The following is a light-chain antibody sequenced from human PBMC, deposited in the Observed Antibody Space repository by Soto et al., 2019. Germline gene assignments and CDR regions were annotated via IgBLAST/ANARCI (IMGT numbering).Light chain of an antibody. CDR2: EVS. V-gene: IGLV2-8*01. Sequence: SALTQPPSASGAPGQSVTIFCTGNSNDVGGYNYVSWYQHHPGKAPKLMVSEVSKRPSGVPDRFSGSKSGNTASLTVSGLQAEDEADYYCSSYAGNNNPYVFGTGTKVTVL. CDR3: SSYAGNNNPYV. CDR1: SNDVGGYNY. J-gene: IGLJ1*01.